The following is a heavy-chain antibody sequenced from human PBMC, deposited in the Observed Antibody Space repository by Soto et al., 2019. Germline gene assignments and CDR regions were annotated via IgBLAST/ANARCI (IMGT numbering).Heavy chain of an antibody. CDR3: ARENPPLRRVPFDP. Sequence: SETLSLTCTVSGGSISSGGYYWSWIRQHPGKGLEWIGYIYYSGSTYYNPSLKSRVTISVDTSKNQFSLKLSSVTAADTAVYYCARENPPLRRVPFDPWGQGTLVTVSS. D-gene: IGHD2-8*01. CDR1: GGSISSGGYY. CDR2: IYYSGST. V-gene: IGHV4-31*03. J-gene: IGHJ5*02.